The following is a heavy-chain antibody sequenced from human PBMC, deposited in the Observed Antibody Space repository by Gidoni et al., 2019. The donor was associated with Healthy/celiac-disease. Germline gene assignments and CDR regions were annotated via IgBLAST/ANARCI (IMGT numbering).Heavy chain of an antibody. CDR3: ARGGASIAARPNYFQH. V-gene: IGHV4-34*01. CDR1: GGSFRGYY. Sequence: QVQLQQWGAGLLTPSEPTSLTCAVYGGSFRGYYWSWLRQPPGQGLEWIGEINQSGSTNYHPSLKSRVTISVDTSKNQFSLKLSSVTAADTAVYYCARGGASIAARPNYFQHWGQGTLVTVSS. D-gene: IGHD6-6*01. CDR2: INQSGST. J-gene: IGHJ1*01.